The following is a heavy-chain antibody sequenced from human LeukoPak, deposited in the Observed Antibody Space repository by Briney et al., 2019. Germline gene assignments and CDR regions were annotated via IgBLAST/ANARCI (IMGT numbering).Heavy chain of an antibody. V-gene: IGHV3-30*03. CDR3: ARDDPSGGVVVAAILDY. CDR2: ISYDGSNK. D-gene: IGHD2-15*01. CDR1: GFTFSSYG. Sequence: GRSLRLSCAASGFTFSSYGMHWVRQAPGKGLEWVAVISYDGSNKHYADSVKGRFTISRDNSKNTLYLQMNSLRAEDTAVYYCARDDPSGGVVVAAILDYWGQGTLVTVSP. J-gene: IGHJ4*02.